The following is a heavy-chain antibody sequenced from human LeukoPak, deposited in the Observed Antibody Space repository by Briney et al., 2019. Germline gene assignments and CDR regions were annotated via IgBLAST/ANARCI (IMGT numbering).Heavy chain of an antibody. D-gene: IGHD6-13*01. CDR3: ARAPCCDSSSWYSFMGDYFDY. Sequence: GRSLRLSCAASGFTFSSYATHWVRQAPGKGLEWVAVISYDGSNKYYADSVKGRFTISRDNSKNTLYLQMNSLRAEDTAVYYCARAPCCDSSSWYSFMGDYFDYWGQGTLVTVSS. CDR1: GFTFSSYA. V-gene: IGHV3-30*01. CDR2: ISYDGSNK. J-gene: IGHJ4*02.